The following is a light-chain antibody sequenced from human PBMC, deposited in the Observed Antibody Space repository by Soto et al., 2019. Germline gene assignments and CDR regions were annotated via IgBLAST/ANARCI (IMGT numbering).Light chain of an antibody. J-gene: IGKJ2*01. Sequence: AIRMTQSPSSFSASTGDRVTITCRASQGISSYLAWYQQKPGKAPKLLIYAASTLQSGVPSRFSGSGSGTDFTLTISCLQSEDFATYYCQLYNTYSPTLGQGTKLEI. CDR2: AAS. CDR3: QLYNTYSPT. CDR1: QGISSY. V-gene: IGKV1-8*01.